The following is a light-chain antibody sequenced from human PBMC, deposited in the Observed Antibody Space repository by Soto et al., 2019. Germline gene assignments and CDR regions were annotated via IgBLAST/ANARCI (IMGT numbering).Light chain of an antibody. Sequence: QSVLPQPHSASGTPGHRVTISCSGSSSNIGSNTVNWYQQLPGTAPKLLIYSNNQRPSGVPDRFSGSKSGTSASLAISGLQSEDEADYYCAAWDDSLNGHVVFGGGTKLTVL. CDR3: AAWDDSLNGHVV. V-gene: IGLV1-44*01. CDR2: SNN. CDR1: SSNIGSNT. J-gene: IGLJ2*01.